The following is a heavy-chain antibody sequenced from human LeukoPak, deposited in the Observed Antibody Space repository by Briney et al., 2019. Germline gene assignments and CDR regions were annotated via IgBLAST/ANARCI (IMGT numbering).Heavy chain of an antibody. CDR3: ARENTGIAVAVGAFDI. CDR1: GDSVSSNSAA. V-gene: IGHV6-1*01. CDR2: TYYRSKWYN. D-gene: IGHD6-19*01. J-gene: IGHJ3*02. Sequence: PSQTLSLTCAISGDSVSSNSAAWNWIRQSSSRGLEWLGRTYYRSKWYNDYAVSVKSRITINPDTSKNQFSLQLNSVTPEDTAVYYCARENTGIAVAVGAFDIWGQGTMVTVSS.